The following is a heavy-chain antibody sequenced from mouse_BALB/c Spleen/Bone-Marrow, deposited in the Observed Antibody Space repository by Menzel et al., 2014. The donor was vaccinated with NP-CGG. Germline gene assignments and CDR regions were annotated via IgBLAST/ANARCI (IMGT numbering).Heavy chain of an antibody. CDR1: GFSLTSYG. D-gene: IGHD6-1*01. V-gene: IGHV2-9*02. Sequence: QVHVKQSGPGLVAPSQSLSITCTVSGFSLTSYGLHWVRQPPGKGLEWLGVIWAGGSTNYNSALMSRLSISKDNSKSQVFLKMNSLQTDDTAMYYCARPTPRYFAMDYWGQGTSVTVSS. CDR3: ARPTPRYFAMDY. CDR2: IWAGGST. J-gene: IGHJ4*01.